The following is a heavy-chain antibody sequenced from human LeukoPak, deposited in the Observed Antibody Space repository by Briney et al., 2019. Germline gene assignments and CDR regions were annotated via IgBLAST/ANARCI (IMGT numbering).Heavy chain of an antibody. D-gene: IGHD6-13*01. CDR1: GYTFTSYY. V-gene: IGHV1-46*01. CDR3: ARDGAAAPRRRYYFDY. J-gene: IGHJ4*02. Sequence: ASVKVSCKASGYTFTSYYMHWVRQAPGQGLEWMGIINPSGGSTSYAQKFQGRVTMTGDTSTSTVYMELSSLRSEDTAVYYCARDGAAAPRRRYYFDYWGQGTLVTVSS. CDR2: INPSGGST.